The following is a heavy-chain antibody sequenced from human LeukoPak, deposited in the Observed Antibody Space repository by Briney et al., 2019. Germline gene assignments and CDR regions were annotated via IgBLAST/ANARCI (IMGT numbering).Heavy chain of an antibody. CDR2: TYTSGSP. J-gene: IGHJ4*02. CDR3: PRQATSASYSYDY. Sequence: SETLSLTCTVSGDSFSGYYWSWIRQPPGEGLEWIGFTYTSGSPNYNPSLKSRVTISLDTSKNQFSLKLSSVTAADTAVYYCPRQATSASYSYDYWGQGILVTVSS. D-gene: IGHD1-26*01. CDR1: GDSFSGYY. V-gene: IGHV4-4*09.